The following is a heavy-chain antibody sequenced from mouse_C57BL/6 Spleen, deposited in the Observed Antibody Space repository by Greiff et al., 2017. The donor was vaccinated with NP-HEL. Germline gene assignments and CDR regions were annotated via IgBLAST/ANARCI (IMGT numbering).Heavy chain of an antibody. CDR1: GFTFSDPW. CDR3: TTVVATRGYWYFDV. J-gene: IGHJ1*03. D-gene: IGHD1-1*01. Sequence: DVKLQESGGGLVQPGGSMKLSCAASGFTFSDPWMDWVRQSPEKGLEWVAEIRNKANNHATYYAESVKGRFTISRDDSKSSVYLQMNSLRAEDTGIYYCTTVVATRGYWYFDVWGTGTTVTVSS. CDR2: IRNKANNHAT. V-gene: IGHV6-6*01.